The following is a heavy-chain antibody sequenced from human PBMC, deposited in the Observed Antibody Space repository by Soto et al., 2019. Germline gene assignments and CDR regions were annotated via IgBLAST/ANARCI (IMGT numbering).Heavy chain of an antibody. CDR2: ITRDGYNK. CDR3: TKSSGGSSSVGMDY. V-gene: IGHV3-30*04. CDR1: GFIFKNYA. Sequence: GWSLRLSCAVAGFIFKNYALNWVRQAPGKGLEWVASITRDGYNKYYADSVKGRFTISRDNSKNTLSLQMTALRVEDSSVYYCTKSSGGSSSVGMDYWGPGTLVTVS. J-gene: IGHJ4*02. D-gene: IGHD6-6*01.